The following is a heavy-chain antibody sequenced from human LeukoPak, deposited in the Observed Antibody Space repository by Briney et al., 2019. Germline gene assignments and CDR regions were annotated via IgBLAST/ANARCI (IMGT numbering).Heavy chain of an antibody. V-gene: IGHV1-69*05. CDR3: ARDLDRVAAAGPTFDY. CDR1: GGTSSSYA. D-gene: IGHD6-13*01. CDR2: IIPIFGTA. Sequence: SVKVSCKASGGTSSSYAISWVRQAPGQGLEWMGGIIPIFGTANYAQKLQGRVTMTTDTSTSTAYMELRSLRSDDTAVYYCARDLDRVAAAGPTFDYWGQGTLVTVSS. J-gene: IGHJ4*02.